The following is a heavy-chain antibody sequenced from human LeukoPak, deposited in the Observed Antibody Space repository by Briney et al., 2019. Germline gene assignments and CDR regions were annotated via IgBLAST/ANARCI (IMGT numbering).Heavy chain of an antibody. CDR1: GFTVSSNY. CDR2: IYSGGST. CDR3: ARDATTAVGWVYMDV. D-gene: IGHD6-13*01. Sequence: GGSLRLSCAASGFTVSSNYMSWVRQAPGKGLEWVSVIYSGGSTYYANSVKGRFTISRDNAENSVYLQMSSLTAEDTGLYYCARDATTAVGWVYMDVWGKGTTVTISS. V-gene: IGHV3-53*01. J-gene: IGHJ6*03.